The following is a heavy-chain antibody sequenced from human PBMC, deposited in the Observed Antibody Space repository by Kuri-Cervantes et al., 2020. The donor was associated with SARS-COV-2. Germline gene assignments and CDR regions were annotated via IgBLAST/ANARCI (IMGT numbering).Heavy chain of an antibody. D-gene: IGHD2-8*01. CDR3: ARTHAGLSPYYFDY. V-gene: IGHV4-30-2*01. J-gene: IGHJ4*02. CDR2: IYHSGST. CDR1: GGSISSGGYY. Sequence: LRLSCTVSGGSISSGGYYWSWIRQPPGKGLEWIGYIYHSGSTYYNPSLKSRVTISVDTSKNQFSLKLSSVTAADTAVYYCARTHAGLSPYYFDYWGQGTLVTVSS.